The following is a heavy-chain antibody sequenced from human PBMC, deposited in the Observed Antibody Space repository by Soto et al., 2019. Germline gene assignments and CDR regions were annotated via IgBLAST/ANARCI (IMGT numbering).Heavy chain of an antibody. V-gene: IGHV3-11*01. J-gene: IGHJ4*02. CDR1: GFTFNDYY. CDR3: GRHRRHSTSSPIDY. Sequence: GGSLRLSCAASGFTFNDYYMSWIRQAPGKGLEWVSYISSSGSTIYYADSVKGRFTISRDNAKNSLYLQMNSLRADDTAVFYCGRHRRHSTSSPIDYWGQGTLVTVSS. D-gene: IGHD6-6*01. CDR2: ISSSGSTI.